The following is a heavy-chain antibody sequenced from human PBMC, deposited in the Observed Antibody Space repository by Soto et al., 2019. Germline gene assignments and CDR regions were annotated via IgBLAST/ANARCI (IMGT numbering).Heavy chain of an antibody. D-gene: IGHD3-22*01. V-gene: IGHV3-48*03. Sequence: GGSLRLSCAASGFTFSSYEMNWVRQAPGKGLEWVSYISTSGSNMHYADSVKGRFTISRDNAKNSLYLQMNSLRAEDTAIYYCARAFDSSGGPDYWGQGTLVTVSS. CDR1: GFTFSSYE. CDR3: ARAFDSSGGPDY. J-gene: IGHJ4*02. CDR2: ISTSGSNM.